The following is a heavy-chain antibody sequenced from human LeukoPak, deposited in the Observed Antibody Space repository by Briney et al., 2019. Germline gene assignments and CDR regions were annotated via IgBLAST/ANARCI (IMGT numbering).Heavy chain of an antibody. D-gene: IGHD4-17*01. J-gene: IGHJ2*01. CDR2: IYYSGST. V-gene: IGHV4-31*03. CDR3: ASAPTVTNWYFDL. Sequence: SQTLSLTCTVSGGSISSGGYYWSWIRQHPGKGLEWIGYIYYSGSTYYNPSLKSRVTISVDTSKNQFSLKLSSVTAADTAVYYCASAPTVTNWYFDLWGRGTLVTVSS. CDR1: GGSISSGGYY.